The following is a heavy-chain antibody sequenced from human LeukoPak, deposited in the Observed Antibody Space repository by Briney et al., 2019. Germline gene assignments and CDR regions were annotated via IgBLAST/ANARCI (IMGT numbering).Heavy chain of an antibody. CDR3: AKGGEVYYFDY. Sequence: GGSLRLSCAASGFTLSSCWMHWVRQAPGKGLVCVARINSDGSSTRYADSVKGRFTISSDNAKNTVFLQMNSLRAEDTAVYYCAKGGEVYYFDYWGQGTLATVSS. D-gene: IGHD1-14*01. V-gene: IGHV3-74*01. CDR1: GFTLSSCW. J-gene: IGHJ4*02. CDR2: INSDGSST.